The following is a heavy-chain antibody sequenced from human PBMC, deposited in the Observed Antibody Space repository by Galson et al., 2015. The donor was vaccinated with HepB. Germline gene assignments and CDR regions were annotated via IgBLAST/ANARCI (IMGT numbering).Heavy chain of an antibody. Sequence: SLRLSCAASGFTFSSYTMSWVRQAPGKGLEWVSAISGSGGSTYYADSVKGRFTISRDNSKNTLYLQMNSLRAEDTAVYYCAKMGQQWLDRYYFDYWGQGTLVTVSS. D-gene: IGHD6-19*01. CDR1: GFTFSSYT. V-gene: IGHV3-23*01. J-gene: IGHJ4*02. CDR3: AKMGQQWLDRYYFDY. CDR2: ISGSGGST.